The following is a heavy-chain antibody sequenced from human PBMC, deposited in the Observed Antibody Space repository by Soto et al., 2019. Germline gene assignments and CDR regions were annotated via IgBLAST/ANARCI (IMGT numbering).Heavy chain of an antibody. Sequence: QVQLVESGGGVVQPGRSLRLSCAASGFTFSSYGMHWVRQAPGKGLEWVAVISYHGSDQYYADSVKGRYTISRDNSKNTVHLQTNSLRAEDTAVYYCAKEVRYYYDSRGVDAFDIWGQGTVVTVSS. J-gene: IGHJ3*02. CDR1: GFTFSSYG. V-gene: IGHV3-30*18. D-gene: IGHD3-22*01. CDR3: AKEVRYYYDSRGVDAFDI. CDR2: ISYHGSDQ.